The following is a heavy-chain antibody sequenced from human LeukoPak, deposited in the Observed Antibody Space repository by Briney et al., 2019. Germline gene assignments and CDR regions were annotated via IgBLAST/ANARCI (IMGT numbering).Heavy chain of an antibody. D-gene: IGHD5-24*01. V-gene: IGHV4-61*05. CDR2: IYYSGAT. J-gene: IGHJ2*01. CDR3: ARAITLHWFLDL. Sequence: PSETLSLTCTVSGGSISSSSYYWGWIRQPPGKRLEWIGHIYYSGATNYNPSLKSRVTISVDTSKNQFSLKLTSVTAADTAVYYCARAITLHWFLDLWGRGTLVTVSS. CDR1: GGSISSSSYY.